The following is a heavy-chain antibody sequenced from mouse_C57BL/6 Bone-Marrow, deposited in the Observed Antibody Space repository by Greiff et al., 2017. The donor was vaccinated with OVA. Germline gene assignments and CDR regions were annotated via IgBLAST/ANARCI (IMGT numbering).Heavy chain of an antibody. CDR2: IYPGNSDT. Sequence: VQLQQSGTVLARPGASVRMSCKTSGYTFTSYWMHWVKQRPGQGLEWIGAIYPGNSDTSYNQKFKGKAKLTAVTSASTAYMELSSLTNEDSAVYYCTRGELTGPSWFAYWGQGTLVTVSA. D-gene: IGHD4-1*01. J-gene: IGHJ3*01. V-gene: IGHV1-5*01. CDR1: GYTFTSYW. CDR3: TRGELTGPSWFAY.